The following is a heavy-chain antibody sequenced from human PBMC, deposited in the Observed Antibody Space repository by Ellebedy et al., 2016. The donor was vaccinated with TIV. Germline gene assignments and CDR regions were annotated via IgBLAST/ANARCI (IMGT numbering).Heavy chain of an antibody. V-gene: IGHV3-21*01. J-gene: IGHJ4*02. Sequence: GESLKISCAASGFTFSSYSMNRVRQAPGKGLEWVSSISSSSSYIYYADSVKGRFTISRDNAKNSLYLQMNSLRAEDTAVYYCARRNSHDYWGQGTLVTVSS. CDR3: ARRNSHDY. CDR2: ISSSSSYI. CDR1: GFTFSSYS. D-gene: IGHD1-14*01.